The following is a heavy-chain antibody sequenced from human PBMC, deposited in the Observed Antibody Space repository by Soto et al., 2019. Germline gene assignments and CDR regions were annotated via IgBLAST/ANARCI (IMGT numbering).Heavy chain of an antibody. V-gene: IGHV1-18*01. J-gene: IGHJ6*02. Sequence: VKVSCKASVYTFANYGINWVRQAHGQGLEWMGWINVYNGNTNYAQSLQGRVTMTTDTSTNTAYMELRSLRSDDTAVYYCARDPLIVAVSSDYGMDVWGQGTTVTVSS. D-gene: IGHD2-21*01. CDR3: ARDPLIVAVSSDYGMDV. CDR2: INVYNGNT. CDR1: VYTFANYG.